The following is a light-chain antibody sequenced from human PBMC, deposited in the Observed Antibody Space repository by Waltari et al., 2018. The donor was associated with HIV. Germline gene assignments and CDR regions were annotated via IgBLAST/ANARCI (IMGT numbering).Light chain of an antibody. CDR3: NARDNSGNHWL. V-gene: IGLV3-19*01. CDR1: SLRNYY. J-gene: IGLJ3*02. Sequence: SSELTQDPAVSVALGQTVRITCQGDSLRNYYETWYQQKPGQAPILVIYSQIGRPSGLPHRFSGSSYGETAALTITGAQGDEEADYYCNARDNSGNHWLFGGGTKLTVL. CDR2: SQI.